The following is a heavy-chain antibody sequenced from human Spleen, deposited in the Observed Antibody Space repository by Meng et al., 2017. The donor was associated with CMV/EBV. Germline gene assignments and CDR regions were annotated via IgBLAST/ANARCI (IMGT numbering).Heavy chain of an antibody. Sequence: SGGSISSSSYYWGWIRQPPGKGLEWIGSMYYSGSTYYNPSLKSRVTISVDTSKNQFSLKLRSVTAADTAVYYCARSVRAGYRYWYFDLWGRGTLVTVSS. J-gene: IGHJ2*01. CDR2: MYYSGST. D-gene: IGHD5-18*01. CDR3: ARSVRAGYRYWYFDL. V-gene: IGHV4-39*01. CDR1: GGSISSSSYY.